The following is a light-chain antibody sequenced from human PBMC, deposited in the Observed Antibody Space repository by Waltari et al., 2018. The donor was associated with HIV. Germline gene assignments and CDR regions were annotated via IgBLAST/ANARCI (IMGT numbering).Light chain of an antibody. CDR1: TTNIGRHY. CDR2: RTQ. J-gene: IGLJ1*01. V-gene: IGLV1-47*01. Sequence: QSVLTQPLSASETPGRSRNISCSGGTTNIGRHYDIWYQQVAGLAPRLLVSRTQQRPSGVSDRFSGSRSGTSASLVISGLRAEDEAQYYCASWDDGLSGHVFGSGTMVFVL. CDR3: ASWDDGLSGHV.